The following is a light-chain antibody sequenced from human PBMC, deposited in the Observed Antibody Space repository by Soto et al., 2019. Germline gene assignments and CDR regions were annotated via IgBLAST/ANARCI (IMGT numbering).Light chain of an antibody. CDR3: YSYAGTYTFV. CDR1: ANDVGGHNY. CDR2: DVT. V-gene: IGLV2-11*01. Sequence: QSALTQPRSVSGSPGQSATIYCTGTANDVGGHNYVSWYQQHPGEAPKLLIYDVTERPSGVPDRFSGSKSGNTASLTISGLQTEDEADYYCYSYAGTYTFVFGTGTKLTVL. J-gene: IGLJ1*01.